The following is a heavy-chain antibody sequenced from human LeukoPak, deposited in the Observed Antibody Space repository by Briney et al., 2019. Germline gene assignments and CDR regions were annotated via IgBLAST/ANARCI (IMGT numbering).Heavy chain of an antibody. CDR2: VSSSGSDK. CDR1: GFTFSRHT. V-gene: IGHV3-21*01. J-gene: IGHJ4*02. D-gene: IGHD6-19*01. Sequence: GGSLRLSCAASGFTFSRHTMNWVRQAPGKGLEWVSSVSSSGSDKYYTDSVRGRFTISRDNAKNSLYLQMNSLRAEDTAVYYCAKDRLGSMDYWGQGTLVTVSS. CDR3: AKDRLGSMDY.